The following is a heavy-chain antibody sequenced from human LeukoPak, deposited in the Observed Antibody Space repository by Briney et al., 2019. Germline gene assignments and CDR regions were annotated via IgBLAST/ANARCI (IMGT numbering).Heavy chain of an antibody. D-gene: IGHD3-10*01. CDR3: ARGCYYYGSGSYCLYGMDV. V-gene: IGHV1-69*04. CDR2: IIPIFGIA. J-gene: IGHJ6*02. Sequence: SVKVSRKASGGTFISYAISWVRQAPGRGLEWMGRIIPIFGIANYAQKFQGRVTITADKSTSTAYMELSSLRSEDTAVYYCARGCYYYGSGSYCLYGMDVWGQGTTVTVSS. CDR1: GGTFISYA.